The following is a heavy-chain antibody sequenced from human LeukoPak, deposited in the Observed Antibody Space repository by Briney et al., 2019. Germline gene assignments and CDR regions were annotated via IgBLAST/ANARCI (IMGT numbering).Heavy chain of an antibody. D-gene: IGHD1-14*01. J-gene: IGHJ4*02. V-gene: IGHV3-53*01. CDR1: GFTVITND. CDR3: ARGVEPLAANTLAY. Sequence: GGSLRLSCAASGFTVITNDMTWVRQAPGKGLEWVSVLYSDGNTKYADSVQGRSTISRDNSKNTLYLEMNSLSPDDTAVYYCARGVEPLAANTLAYWGQGALVTVSS. CDR2: LYSDGNT.